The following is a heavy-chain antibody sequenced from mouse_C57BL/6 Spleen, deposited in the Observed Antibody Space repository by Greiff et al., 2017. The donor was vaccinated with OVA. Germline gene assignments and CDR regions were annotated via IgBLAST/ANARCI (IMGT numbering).Heavy chain of an antibody. CDR1: GYTFTDYE. CDR2: IDPETGGT. CDR3: TRPYCYGSSYVDYAMDY. J-gene: IGHJ4*01. Sequence: QVQLQQSGAELVRPGASVTLSCKASGYTFTDYEMHWVKQTPVHGLEWIGAIDPETGGTAYNQKFKGKAILTADKSSSTAYMELRSLTSEDSAVYYCTRPYCYGSSYVDYAMDYWGQGTSVTVSS. V-gene: IGHV1-15*01. D-gene: IGHD1-1*01.